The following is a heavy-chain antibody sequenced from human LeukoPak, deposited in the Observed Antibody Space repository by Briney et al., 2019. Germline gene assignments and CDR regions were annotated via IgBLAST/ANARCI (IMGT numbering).Heavy chain of an antibody. J-gene: IGHJ4*02. CDR1: GYTLTDLS. CDR2: INPNSGGT. Sequence: ASVKVSCEVSGYTLTDLSMHWVRQAPGKGLEWMGWINPNSGGTNYARKFKGRVTMTRDTSITTAYMELTRLISDETAVYYCARTYSDSRGYYYFDYWGQGTLVTV. D-gene: IGHD3-22*01. CDR3: ARTYSDSRGYYYFDY. V-gene: IGHV1-2*02.